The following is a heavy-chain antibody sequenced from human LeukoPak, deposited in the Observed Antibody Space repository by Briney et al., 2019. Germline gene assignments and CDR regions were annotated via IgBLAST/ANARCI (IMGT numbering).Heavy chain of an antibody. D-gene: IGHD4-11*01. CDR2: INWNGGST. J-gene: IGHJ4*02. CDR3: ARGGLQNLFDY. V-gene: IGHV3-20*04. CDR1: GFTFDDYG. Sequence: GGSLRLSCAASGFTFDDYGMSWVRQAPGKGLEWVSGINWNGGSTGYADPVKGRFTISRDNAKNSLYLQMNSLRAEDTALYYCARGGLQNLFDYWGQGTLVTVSS.